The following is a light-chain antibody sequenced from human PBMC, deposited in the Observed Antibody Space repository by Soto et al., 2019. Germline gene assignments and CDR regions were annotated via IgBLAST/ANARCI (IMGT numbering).Light chain of an antibody. CDR2: WAS. CDR3: QQYYSAPYT. J-gene: IGKJ2*01. V-gene: IGKV4-1*01. CDR1: QSVLSSSDNKNY. Sequence: DIVMTQSPDSLAVSLGERATVNCKSSQSVLSSSDNKNYLAWYQQKLGQSPKLLIYWASTRESGVPDRFSGSGSGTDFTLTISSLQAEDVAVYYCQQYYSAPYTFGQGTKRGIK.